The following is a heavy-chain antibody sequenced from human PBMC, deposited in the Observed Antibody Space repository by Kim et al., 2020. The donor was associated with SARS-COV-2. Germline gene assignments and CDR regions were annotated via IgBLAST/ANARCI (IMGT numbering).Heavy chain of an antibody. J-gene: IGHJ4*02. CDR3: ARGLTMVRGVFDY. CDR1: GGTFSSYA. Sequence: SVKVSCKASGGTFSSYAISWVRQAPGQGLEWMGGIIPIFGTANYAQKFQGRVTITADESTSTAYMELSSLRSEDTAVYYCARGLTMVRGVFDYWGQGTLVTVSS. CDR2: IIPIFGTA. V-gene: IGHV1-69*13. D-gene: IGHD3-10*01.